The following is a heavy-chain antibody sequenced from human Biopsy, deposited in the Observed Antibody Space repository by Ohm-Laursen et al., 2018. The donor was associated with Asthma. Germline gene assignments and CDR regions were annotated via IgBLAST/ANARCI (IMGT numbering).Heavy chain of an antibody. Sequence: TLSLTCTGSGGYTGSSDHHWAWIRQAPGKGLEWIGFVFWSGSTHYSRSLERRVSISIDTATNEFSMKLWSVTPADTAVYFCARVVSYGDIYFGIDVWGPGNTVVVS. V-gene: IGHV4-30-4*01. CDR2: VFWSGST. CDR3: ARVVSYGDIYFGIDV. D-gene: IGHD4-17*01. CDR1: GGYTGSSDHH. J-gene: IGHJ6*02.